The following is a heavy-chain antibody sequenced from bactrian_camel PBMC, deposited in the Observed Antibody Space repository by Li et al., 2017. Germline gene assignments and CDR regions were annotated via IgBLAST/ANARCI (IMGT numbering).Heavy chain of an antibody. D-gene: IGHD6*01. CDR1: GYTFGSYG. CDR2: INSGGGST. V-gene: IGHV3S40*01. Sequence: DVQLVESGGGLVQPGESLRLSCATSGYTFGSYGMTWVRQAPGKGLEWVSAINSGGGSTYYADSVKGRFTISRDNAKNTLYLQMNSLKSEDTALYHCATGSGTVAAAGTADLMDYWGEGTQVTVS. J-gene: IGHJ7*01.